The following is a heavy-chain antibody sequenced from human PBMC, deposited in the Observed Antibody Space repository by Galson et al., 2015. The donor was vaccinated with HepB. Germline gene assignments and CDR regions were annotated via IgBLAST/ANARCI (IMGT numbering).Heavy chain of an antibody. CDR2: TIPILGIA. D-gene: IGHD2-2*02. CDR1: GGTFSSYT. Sequence: SVKVSCKASGGTFSSYTISWVRQAPGQGLEWMGRTIPILGIANYAQKFQGRVTITADKSTSTAYMELSSLRSEDTAVYYCARAGGYCSSTSCYTWWFDPWGQGTLVTVSS. V-gene: IGHV1-69*02. J-gene: IGHJ5*02. CDR3: ARAGGYCSSTSCYTWWFDP.